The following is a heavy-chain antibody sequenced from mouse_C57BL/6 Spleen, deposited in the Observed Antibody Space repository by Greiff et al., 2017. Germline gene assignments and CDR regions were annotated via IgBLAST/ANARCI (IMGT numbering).Heavy chain of an antibody. CDR2: INPSNGGT. CDR1: GYTFTSYW. V-gene: IGHV1-53*01. D-gene: IGHD2-3*01. CDR3: ARSPSDGYSPLYYAMDY. J-gene: IGHJ4*01. Sequence: QVQLQQPGTELVKPGASVKLSCKASGYTFTSYWMHWVKQRPGQGLEWIGNINPSNGGTNYNEKFKSKATLTVDKSSSTAYMQLSSLTSEDSAVYYCARSPSDGYSPLYYAMDYWGQGTSVTVSS.